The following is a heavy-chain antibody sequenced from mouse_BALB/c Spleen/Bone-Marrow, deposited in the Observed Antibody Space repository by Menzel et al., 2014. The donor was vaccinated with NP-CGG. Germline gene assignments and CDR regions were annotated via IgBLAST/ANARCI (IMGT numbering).Heavy chain of an antibody. CDR3: ARSRGWYFDV. V-gene: IGHV1-87*01. J-gene: IGHJ1*01. CDR2: IYPGDGDT. Sequence: VHLQQSGAELARPGASVKLSCKASGYTFTSYWMQWVKQRPGQGLEWIGAIYPGDGDTSYTQKFKGKATLTADKSSSTAYMRLSSLASEDSAVYYCARSRGWYFDVWGAGTTVTVSS. CDR1: GYTFTSYW.